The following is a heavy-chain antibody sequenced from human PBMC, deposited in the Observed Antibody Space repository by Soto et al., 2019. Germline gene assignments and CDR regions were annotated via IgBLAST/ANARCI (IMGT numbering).Heavy chain of an antibody. J-gene: IGHJ6*02. D-gene: IGHD1-7*01. CDR3: ATALGTHDEKPQDYYYSGMEV. CDR2: FDPEDGET. CDR1: GYTLTELS. V-gene: IGHV1-24*01. Sequence: ASVKLYCKVSGYTLTELSMHWVRQAPGKGLEWMGGFDPEDGETIYAQKFQGRVTMTEDTSTDTAYMELSSLRSEDTAVYYCATALGTHDEKPQDYYYSGMEVWGQGTTVPVSS.